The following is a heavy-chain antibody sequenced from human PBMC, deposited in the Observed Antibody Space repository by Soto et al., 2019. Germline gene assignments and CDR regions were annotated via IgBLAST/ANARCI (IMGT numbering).Heavy chain of an antibody. CDR1: GYTFTSYG. CDR2: ISSYNGNT. D-gene: IGHD2-21*02. J-gene: IGHJ6*02. Sequence: ASVKVSCKASGYTFTSYGISWVRQAPGQGLEWMGWISSYNGNTNYAQKLQGRVTMTTDTSTSTAYMELRSLRSDDTAVYHCARDKRGTAGALYYYYYYGMDVWGQGTTVTVSS. V-gene: IGHV1-18*01. CDR3: ARDKRGTAGALYYYYYYGMDV.